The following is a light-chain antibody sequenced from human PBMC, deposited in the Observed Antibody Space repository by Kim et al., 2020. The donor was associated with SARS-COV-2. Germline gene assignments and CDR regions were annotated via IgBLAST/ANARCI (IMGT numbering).Light chain of an antibody. J-gene: IGKJ5*01. Sequence: DIQMTQPPSSLSASVGDRVTITCRASQSISSYLNWYQQKPGKAPKLLIYAASSLQSGVPSRFSGSGSGTDFTLNISSLQPEDFATYYCQQSYSTPITFGQGTRLEIK. V-gene: IGKV1-39*01. CDR1: QSISSY. CDR2: AAS. CDR3: QQSYSTPIT.